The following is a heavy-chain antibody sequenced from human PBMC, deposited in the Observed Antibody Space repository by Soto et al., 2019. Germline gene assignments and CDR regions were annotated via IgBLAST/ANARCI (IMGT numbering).Heavy chain of an antibody. CDR1: GGSISSFTYY. J-gene: IGHJ5*02. V-gene: IGHV4-39*01. CDR2: IYYSGSP. CDR3: VRHEGCSSSSCSATNWFDP. Sequence: SETLSLTCSVSGGSISSFTYYWGWIRQPPGKGLEWIGGIYYSGSPYYNPSLKSRVTIYVDASKNQFSLRLSSVTAADTAVYYCVRHEGCSSSSCSATNWFDPWGQGALVTVSS. D-gene: IGHD2-2*01.